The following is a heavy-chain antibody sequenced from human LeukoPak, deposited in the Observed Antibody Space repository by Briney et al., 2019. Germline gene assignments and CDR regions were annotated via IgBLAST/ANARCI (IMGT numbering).Heavy chain of an antibody. V-gene: IGHV3-30*04. CDR1: GFTFTGPS. J-gene: IGHJ4*02. CDR2: VGNDEKTI. CDR3: AKERQVGGTPFDY. Sequence: GGSLRLSCVASGFTFTGPSMHWVRQAPGKGLEWVAVVGNDEKTIFYADSVKGRFTISRDNSKNTLYLQMNGLRDEDTAVYYCAKERQVGGTPFDYWGQGSLVTVSS. D-gene: IGHD1-26*01.